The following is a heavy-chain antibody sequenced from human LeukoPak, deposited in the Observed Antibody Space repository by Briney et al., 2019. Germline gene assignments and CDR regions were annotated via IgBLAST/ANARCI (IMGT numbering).Heavy chain of an antibody. Sequence: GGSLRLSCAASGFTFSSYAMSWVRQAPGKGLEWVSAISGSGGSTYYADSVKGRFTISRDNSKNTLYLQMNSLRAEDTAVYYCAKGSPQGLVVPAAVYYYYGMDVWGQGTTVTASS. CDR2: ISGSGGST. J-gene: IGHJ6*02. CDR3: AKGSPQGLVVPAAVYYYYGMDV. V-gene: IGHV3-23*01. D-gene: IGHD2-2*01. CDR1: GFTFSSYA.